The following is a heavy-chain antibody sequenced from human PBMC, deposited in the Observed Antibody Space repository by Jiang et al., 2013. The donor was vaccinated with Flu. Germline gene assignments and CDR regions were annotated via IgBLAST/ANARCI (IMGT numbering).Heavy chain of an antibody. D-gene: IGHD3-10*01. CDR1: GDSVSSNSAA. J-gene: IGHJ3*02. Sequence: GLVKPSQTLSLTCAISGDSVSSNSAARNWIRQSPSRGLEWLGRTYYRSKWYNDYTASVKSRITINPDTSKNQFSLQLNSVTPEDTAVYYCAREGIWFGFDAFDIWGQGTMVTVSS. CDR3: AREGIWFGFDAFDI. V-gene: IGHV6-1*01. CDR2: TYYRSKWYN.